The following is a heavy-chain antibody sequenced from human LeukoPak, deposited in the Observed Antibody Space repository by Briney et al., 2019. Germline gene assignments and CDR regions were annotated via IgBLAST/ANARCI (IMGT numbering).Heavy chain of an antibody. V-gene: IGHV1-18*01. CDR2: ISAYNGNT. CDR3: ARECSGGSCYPNWFDP. J-gene: IGHJ5*02. Sequence: ASVKVSCKASGYTFTSYGISWVRQAPGQGLVWMGWISAYNGNTNYAQKLQGRVTMTTDTSTSTAYMELRSLRSDDTAVYYCARECSGGSCYPNWFDPWGQGTLVTVSS. D-gene: IGHD2-15*01. CDR1: GYTFTSYG.